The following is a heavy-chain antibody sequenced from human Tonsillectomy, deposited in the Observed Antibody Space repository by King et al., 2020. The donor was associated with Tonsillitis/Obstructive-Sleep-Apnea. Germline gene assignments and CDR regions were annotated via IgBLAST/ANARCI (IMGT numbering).Heavy chain of an antibody. Sequence: QLVQSGAEVKKPGASVKVSCKASGYTFTGYYMHWVRQAPGQGLEWMGRINPNRGGTNYAQKFQGRVTMTRDTSISTAYMELSRLRSDDTVVYYCAREVAGILDYFDYWGQGTLVTVSS. CDR2: INPNRGGT. CDR3: AREVAGILDYFDY. D-gene: IGHD6-19*01. J-gene: IGHJ4*02. CDR1: GYTFTGYY. V-gene: IGHV1-2*05.